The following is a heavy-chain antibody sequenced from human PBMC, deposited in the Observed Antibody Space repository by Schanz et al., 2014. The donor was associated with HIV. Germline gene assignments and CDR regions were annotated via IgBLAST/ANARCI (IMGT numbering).Heavy chain of an antibody. J-gene: IGHJ4*02. Sequence: QVQLVQSGPEVKKPGASVKVSCKTSGYTFTSYDINWVRQAAGQGLEWMGWMNPNNDDTDYAQKFQGRVTMPRDTSTSTAYMELSSLRSEDTAVYYCARGRETVTTYFDFWGQGTLVTVSS. CDR3: ARGRETVTTYFDF. CDR1: GYTFTSYD. CDR2: MNPNNDDT. V-gene: IGHV1-8*01. D-gene: IGHD4-17*01.